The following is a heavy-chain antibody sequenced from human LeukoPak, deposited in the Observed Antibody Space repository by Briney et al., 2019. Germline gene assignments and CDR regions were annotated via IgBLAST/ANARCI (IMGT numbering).Heavy chain of an antibody. CDR2: IKEDGSEK. CDR1: GFTFSSYW. J-gene: IGHJ4*02. Sequence: GGSLRLSCAGSGFTFSSYWMSWVRQAPGKGLEWVANIKEDGSEKNYVDSVKGRFSISRDNAKNSLYLQMNSLRADDTAVYYCANDYFSGSSHRTPLSYWGQGTLVTVSS. CDR3: ANDYFSGSSHRTPLSY. V-gene: IGHV3-7*03. D-gene: IGHD1-26*01.